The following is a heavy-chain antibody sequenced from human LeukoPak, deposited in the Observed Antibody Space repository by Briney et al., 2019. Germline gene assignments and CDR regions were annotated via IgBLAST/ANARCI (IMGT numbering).Heavy chain of an antibody. Sequence: ASVTVSFKASGYTFTVYYLHWVRQAPGQGPEWMGWINPNSGGSNSAQKFQGRVTMTRDTSINTAYMELSRLTSDDTAVYYCARVRRITRTPGDYYYYMDVWGKGTTVTVSS. V-gene: IGHV1-2*02. CDR3: ARVRRITRTPGDYYYYMDV. D-gene: IGHD1-7*01. J-gene: IGHJ6*03. CDR2: INPNSGGS. CDR1: GYTFTVYY.